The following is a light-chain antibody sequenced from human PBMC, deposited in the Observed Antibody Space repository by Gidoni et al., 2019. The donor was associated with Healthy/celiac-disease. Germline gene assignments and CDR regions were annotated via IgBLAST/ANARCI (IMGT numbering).Light chain of an antibody. CDR3: QQYDNLPP. CDR1: QDISNY. CDR2: DAS. Sequence: DIQMTPSPSFLSASVGDRVTITCQASQDISNYINWYQQKPGKAPKLLIYDASNLETGVPSRFSGSGSGTDFTFTISSLQPEDIATYYCQQYDNLPPFGGGTKVEIK. V-gene: IGKV1-33*01. J-gene: IGKJ4*01.